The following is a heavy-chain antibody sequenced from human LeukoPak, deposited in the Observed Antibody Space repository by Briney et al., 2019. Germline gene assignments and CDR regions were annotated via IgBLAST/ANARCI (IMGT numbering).Heavy chain of an antibody. Sequence: ASVKVSCKASGYTFTSYGISWVRQAPGQGLEWMGWISLYNANTNYAQNLQGRVTMTTDTSTSTAYMELRSLRSDDTAVYYCARWTTTYLDYWGQGTLVTVSS. D-gene: IGHD4-11*01. J-gene: IGHJ4*02. CDR2: ISLYNANT. CDR3: ARWTTTYLDY. V-gene: IGHV1-18*01. CDR1: GYTFTSYG.